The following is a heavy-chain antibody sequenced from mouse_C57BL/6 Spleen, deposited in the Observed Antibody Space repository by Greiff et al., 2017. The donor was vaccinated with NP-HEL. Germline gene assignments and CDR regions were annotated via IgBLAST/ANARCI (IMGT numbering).Heavy chain of an antibody. CDR3: ARKSGTAWFAY. J-gene: IGHJ3*01. V-gene: IGHV5-17*01. D-gene: IGHD1-3*01. CDR1: GFTFSDYG. CDR2: ICSGSSTI. Sequence: EVKLVESGGGLVKPGGSLKLSCAASGFTFSDYGMHWVRQAPEKGLEWVAYICSGSSTIYYADTVKGRFTISRDNAKTTLLLHMTSLRSADTAMSYCARKSGTAWFAYWGQGTLVTVSA.